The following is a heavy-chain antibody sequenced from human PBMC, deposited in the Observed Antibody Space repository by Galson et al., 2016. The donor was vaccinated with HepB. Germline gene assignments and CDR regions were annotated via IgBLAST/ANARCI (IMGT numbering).Heavy chain of an antibody. CDR3: ARHAILGGHWFDL. V-gene: IGHV3-74*01. J-gene: IGHJ5*02. CDR1: GLTFRSNW. CDR2: ISSDGSTT. D-gene: IGHD3-10*01. Sequence: SLRLPCGAAGLTFRSNWRHRVRQSPEEGLVWVSRISSDGSTTADAASVPGRFTISRDNAKKTLYLQMNSLRVEGTAVYYCARHAILGGHWFDLWGQGTLVTVSS.